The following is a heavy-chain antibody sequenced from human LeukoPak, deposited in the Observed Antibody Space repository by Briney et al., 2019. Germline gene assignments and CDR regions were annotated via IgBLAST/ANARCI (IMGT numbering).Heavy chain of an antibody. J-gene: IGHJ4*02. CDR2: FYHTGST. CDR1: GYSISRGYY. V-gene: IGHV4-38-2*01. Sequence: SETLSLTCAVSGYSISRGYYWALIRQPPGKGLEWIGAFYHTGSTYYNPSLDSRVTISVDTSKNEFSLNLKSVTAADTAVYYCARAGWIITSGIDYWGQGALVTVSS. CDR3: ARAGWIITSGIDY. D-gene: IGHD3-10*01.